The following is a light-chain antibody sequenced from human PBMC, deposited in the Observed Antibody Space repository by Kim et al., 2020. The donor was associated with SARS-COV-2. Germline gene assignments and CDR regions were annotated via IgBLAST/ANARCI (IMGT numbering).Light chain of an antibody. CDR2: GVS. J-gene: IGLJ1*01. CDR1: SSDVGGYNY. CDR3: SSYAGSDNYV. V-gene: IGLV2-8*01. Sequence: QSALTQPPSASGSPGQSVTISCTGTSSDVGGYNYVSWYQQHPGKAPNLMVYGVSKRPSGVPDRFSGSKSDNTASLTVSGLQAEDEADYYCSSYAGSDNYVFGTGTKVTVL.